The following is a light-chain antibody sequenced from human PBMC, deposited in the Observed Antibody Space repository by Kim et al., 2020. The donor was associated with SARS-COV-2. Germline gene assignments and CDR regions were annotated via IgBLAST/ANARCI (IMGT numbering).Light chain of an antibody. V-gene: IGKV3-20*01. Sequence: EIVLTQTPGTLSLSPGERATLSCRATQSVYSDYLAWYQQKPGQAPRLLIYGTSNRATGIPDRFSGSGSGTEFTLTISRLESEDFAVYYCQQYERSPITFGPGTKVDIK. CDR2: GTS. CDR1: QSVYSDY. CDR3: QQYERSPIT. J-gene: IGKJ3*01.